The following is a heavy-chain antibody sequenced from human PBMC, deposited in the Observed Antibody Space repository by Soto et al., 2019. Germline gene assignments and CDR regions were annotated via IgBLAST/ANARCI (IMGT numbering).Heavy chain of an antibody. CDR2: TYYRSKWYN. CDR1: GDSVSSNSAA. Sequence: SQTLSLTCAISGDSVSSNSAAWNWIRQSPSRGLEWLGRTYYRSKWYNDYAVSVKSRITINPDTSKNQFSLQLNSVTPEDTAVYYCARDNYSSSWNKDDNCFDPWGQGTLVTVSS. J-gene: IGHJ5*02. CDR3: ARDNYSSSWNKDDNCFDP. D-gene: IGHD6-13*01. V-gene: IGHV6-1*01.